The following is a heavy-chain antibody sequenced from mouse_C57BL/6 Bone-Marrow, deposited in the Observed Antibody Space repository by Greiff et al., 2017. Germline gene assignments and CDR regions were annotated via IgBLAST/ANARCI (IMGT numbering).Heavy chain of an antibody. CDR3: ARRIYYDYDEAWFAY. J-gene: IGHJ3*01. CDR1: GYTFTSYW. Sequence: VQLQQSGAELVKPGASVKMSCKASGYTFTSYWITWVKQRPGQGLEWIGDIYPGSGSTNYNEKFKSKATLTVDTSSSTAYMQLSSLTSEDSAVYYCARRIYYDYDEAWFAYWGQGTLVTVSA. V-gene: IGHV1-55*01. CDR2: IYPGSGST. D-gene: IGHD2-4*01.